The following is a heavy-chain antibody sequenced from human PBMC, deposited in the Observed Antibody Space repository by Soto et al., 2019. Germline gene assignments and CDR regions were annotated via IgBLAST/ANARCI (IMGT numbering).Heavy chain of an antibody. CDR2: INPSGGST. J-gene: IGHJ4*02. CDR3: ARDHSSSWYPRTSYFDY. Sequence: ASVKVSCKASGYTFTSYYMHWVRQAPRQGLEWMGIINPSGGSTSYAQKFQGRVTMTRDTSTSTVYMELSSLRSEDTAVYYCARDHSSSWYPRTSYFDYWGQGTLVTVSS. V-gene: IGHV1-46*01. CDR1: GYTFTSYY. D-gene: IGHD6-13*01.